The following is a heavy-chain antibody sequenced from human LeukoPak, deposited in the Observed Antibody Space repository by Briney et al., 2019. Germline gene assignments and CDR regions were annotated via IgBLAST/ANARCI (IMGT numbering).Heavy chain of an antibody. D-gene: IGHD5-12*01. V-gene: IGHV1-69*05. Sequence: SVKVSCKASGYTFTSHDINWVRQAPGQGLEWMGGIIPIFGTASYAQKFQGRVTMTRDTSTSTVYMELSSLRSEDTAVYYCARGEGDSGYDFFDYWGQGTLVTVSS. J-gene: IGHJ4*02. CDR1: GYTFTSHD. CDR2: IIPIFGTA. CDR3: ARGEGDSGYDFFDY.